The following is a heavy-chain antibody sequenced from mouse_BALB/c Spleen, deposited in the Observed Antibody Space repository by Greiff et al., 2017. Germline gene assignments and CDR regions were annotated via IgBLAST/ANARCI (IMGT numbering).Heavy chain of an antibody. CDR1: GYSITSDYA. D-gene: IGHD1-1*01. CDR2: ISYSGST. J-gene: IGHJ3*01. V-gene: IGHV3-2*02. CDR3: ARLLRLGFAY. Sequence: DVQLQESGPGLVKPSQSLSLTCTVTGYSITSDYAWNWIRQFPGNKLEWMGYISYSGSTSYNPSLKSRISITRDTSKNQFFLQLNSVTTEDTATYYCARLLRLGFAYWGQGTLVTVSA.